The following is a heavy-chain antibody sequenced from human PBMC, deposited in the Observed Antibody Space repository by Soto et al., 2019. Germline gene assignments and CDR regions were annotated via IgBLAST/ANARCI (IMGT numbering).Heavy chain of an antibody. CDR2: IIPILGIA. J-gene: IGHJ3*02. CDR3: ARWAYGDSTLDDAFDI. CDR1: GGTFSSYT. Sequence: QVQLVQSGAEVKKPGSSVKVSCKASGGTFSSYTISWVRQAPGQGLEWMGRIIPILGIANYAQKFQGRVTITADKSTSTAYMELSSLRSEDTAVYYCARWAYGDSTLDDAFDIWGQGTMVTVSS. D-gene: IGHD4-17*01. V-gene: IGHV1-69*02.